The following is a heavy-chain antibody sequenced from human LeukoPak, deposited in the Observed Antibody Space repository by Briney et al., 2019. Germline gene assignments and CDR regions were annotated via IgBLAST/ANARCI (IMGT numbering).Heavy chain of an antibody. V-gene: IGHV4-39*07. CDR1: GDSISGSDYY. CDR2: LSYTGST. J-gene: IGHJ4*02. Sequence: KSSETLSLTCAVSGDSISGSDYYWGWIRQPPGKGLEWIASLSYTGSTYYTPSLKSRVTMSLDTSKNQFSLKLNSVTAADTAVYYCARDQTTYTQIVGALGYWGQGILVTVSS. CDR3: ARDQTTYTQIVGALGY. D-gene: IGHD1-26*01.